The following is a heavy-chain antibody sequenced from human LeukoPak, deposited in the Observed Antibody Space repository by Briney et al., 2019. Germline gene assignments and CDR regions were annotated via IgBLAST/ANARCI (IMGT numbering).Heavy chain of an antibody. D-gene: IGHD3-3*01. CDR1: GYTFTVYA. CDR3: ARRGKSFDF. CDR2: ISTDTGNP. J-gene: IGHJ4*02. V-gene: IGHV7-4-1*02. Sequence: ASVKVSCKTSGYTFTVYAISWVRQAPGQGLEWMGWISTDTGNPTYVQDFTGRFVFSLDTSVTTEYLQISSLKAEDTAVYYCARRGKSFDFWGQGTLVTVSS.